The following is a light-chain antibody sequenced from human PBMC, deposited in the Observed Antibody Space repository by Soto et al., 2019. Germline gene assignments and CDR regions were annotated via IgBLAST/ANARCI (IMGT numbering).Light chain of an antibody. Sequence: DIQLTQSPSFLSASVGDRVTMTCRASQGINNKLAWYQQKPGKAPKLLIYFASTLQSGVPSRFSGSGSGTEFTLTISSLKPADVATYLCQQINGYRLTFGLGTRLEIK. CDR1: QGINNK. CDR3: QQINGYRLT. V-gene: IGKV1-9*01. CDR2: FAS. J-gene: IGKJ5*01.